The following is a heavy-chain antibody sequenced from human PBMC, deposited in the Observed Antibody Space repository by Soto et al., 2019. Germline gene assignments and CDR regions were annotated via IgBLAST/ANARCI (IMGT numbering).Heavy chain of an antibody. CDR2: IRSKAYGGTT. D-gene: IGHD3-10*01. J-gene: IGHJ4*02. CDR1: GFIFGDYG. V-gene: IGHV3-49*04. Sequence: PGGSLRLSCTASGFIFGDYGMSWVRQAPGKGLEWVGFIRSKAYGGTTEYAASVKGRFIISRDDSKSIAYLQMNSLKTEDTAVYYCTQNSGYPFESGPGTYLALWGQGTLVTVSS. CDR3: TQNSGYPFESGPGTYLAL.